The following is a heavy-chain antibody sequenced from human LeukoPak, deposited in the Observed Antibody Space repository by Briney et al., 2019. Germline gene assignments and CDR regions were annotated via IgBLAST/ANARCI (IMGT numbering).Heavy chain of an antibody. V-gene: IGHV1-69*04. J-gene: IGHJ3*02. CDR3: ARGGYCSSTSCSNDAFDI. D-gene: IGHD2-2*01. Sequence: ASVKVSCKASGGTFSSYAISWVRQAPGQGLEWMGRIIPILGIANYAQKFQGRVTITADKSTSTAYMELSSLRSEDTAVYYCARGGYCSSTSCSNDAFDIWGQGTMVTVSS. CDR1: GGTFSSYA. CDR2: IIPILGIA.